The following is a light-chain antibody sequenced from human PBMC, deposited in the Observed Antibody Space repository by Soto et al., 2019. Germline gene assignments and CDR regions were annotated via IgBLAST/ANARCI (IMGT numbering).Light chain of an antibody. CDR1: SSDVGAYNY. CDR3: SSYTSATTYV. Sequence: QSLLTQPASVPGSPGQSITISCTGTSSDVGAYNYDSWYQQYPGEAPKVIIYDVSHRPAGVSNRFSGSKSGNTASLTISGLQTQDEADYYCSSYTSATTYVFGTGTKVTVL. J-gene: IGLJ1*01. V-gene: IGLV2-14*01. CDR2: DVS.